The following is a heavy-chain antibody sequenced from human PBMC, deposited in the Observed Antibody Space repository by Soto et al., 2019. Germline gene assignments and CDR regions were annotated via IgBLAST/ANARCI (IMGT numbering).Heavy chain of an antibody. CDR1: GFTFTGYL. CDR2: SNPKSGST. D-gene: IGHD1-1*01. V-gene: IGHV1-2*02. CDR3: AREGTTSDWLDT. J-gene: IGHJ5*02. Sequence: QVQLVQSGAEVKKPGASVKVSCKASGFTFTGYLIHWVRQAPGQGLEWMGWSNPKSGSTDYAQKFRGRVTMTGDTSIITGYMELSRLRSDDTAVYFCAREGTTSDWLDTCGQGTLVTVSS.